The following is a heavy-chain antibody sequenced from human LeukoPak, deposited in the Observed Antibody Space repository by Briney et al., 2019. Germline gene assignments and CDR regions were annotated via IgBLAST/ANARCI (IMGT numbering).Heavy chain of an antibody. V-gene: IGHV3-21*01. J-gene: IGHJ4*02. Sequence: GGSLRLSCAASGFTFSSYSINWVRQAPGKGLEWVSSISSSSSYIYYADSVKGRFTISRDNAKNSLYLQMNSLRAEDTAVYYCARDGMTAAEFDYWGQGTLVTVSS. D-gene: IGHD1-26*01. CDR3: ARDGMTAAEFDY. CDR2: ISSSSSYI. CDR1: GFTFSSYS.